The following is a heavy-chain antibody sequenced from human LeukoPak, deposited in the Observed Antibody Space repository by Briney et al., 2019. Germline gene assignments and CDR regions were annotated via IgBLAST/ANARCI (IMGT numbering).Heavy chain of an antibody. CDR1: RFTFSNYW. CDR3: ARDGDVDSTTGAFDI. Sequence: GGSLRLSCTASRFTFSNYWMSWVRQAPGKGLEWVANIKEDGSEKYYVDSVKGRFTISRDNAKNSLYLQMNSLRAEDTAVYYCARDGDVDSTTGAFDIWGQGTMVIVSS. D-gene: IGHD7-27*01. J-gene: IGHJ3*02. V-gene: IGHV3-7*01. CDR2: IKEDGSEK.